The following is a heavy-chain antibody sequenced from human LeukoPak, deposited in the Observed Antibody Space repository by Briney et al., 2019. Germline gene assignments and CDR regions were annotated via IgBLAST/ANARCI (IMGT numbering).Heavy chain of an antibody. V-gene: IGHV4-30-2*01. D-gene: IGHD3-9*01. CDR3: ARVNYDILTGQGGWFDP. CDR2: IYHSGST. CDR1: GGSIGSGGYS. J-gene: IGHJ5*02. Sequence: PSETLSLTCAVSGGSIGSGGYSWSWIRQPPGKGLEWIGYIYHSGSTYYNPSLKSRVTISVDRSKKQFSLKLSSVTAADTAVYYCARVNYDILTGQGGWFDPWGQGTLVTVSS.